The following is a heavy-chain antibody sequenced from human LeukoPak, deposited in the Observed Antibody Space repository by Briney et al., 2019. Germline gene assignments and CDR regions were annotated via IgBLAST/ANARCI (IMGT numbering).Heavy chain of an antibody. CDR3: AASGGAAAGFDY. D-gene: IGHD6-13*01. Sequence: PGGSLRLSCAASGFTSSSYSMNWVRQAPGKGLEWVSSISSSSSYIYYADSVKGRFTISRDNAKNSLYLQMNSLKAEDTAVYYCAASGGAAAGFDYWGQGTLVTVSS. V-gene: IGHV3-21*01. CDR2: ISSSSSYI. CDR1: GFTSSSYS. J-gene: IGHJ4*02.